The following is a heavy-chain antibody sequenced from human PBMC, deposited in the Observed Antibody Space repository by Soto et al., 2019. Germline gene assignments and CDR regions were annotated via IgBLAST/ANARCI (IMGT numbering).Heavy chain of an antibody. Sequence: GGSLRLSCAASGFTFSSYAMSWVRQAPGKGLEWVSAISGSGGSTYYADSVKDRFTISRDNSKNTLYLQMNSLRAEDTAVYYCAKYGGTAASPYYYYYYGMDVWGQGTTVTVSS. CDR3: AKYGGTAASPYYYYYYGMDV. J-gene: IGHJ6*02. V-gene: IGHV3-23*01. CDR1: GFTFSSYA. CDR2: ISGSGGST. D-gene: IGHD6-13*01.